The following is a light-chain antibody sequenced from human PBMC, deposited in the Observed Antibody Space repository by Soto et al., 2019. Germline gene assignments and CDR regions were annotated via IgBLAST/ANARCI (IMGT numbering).Light chain of an antibody. J-gene: IGLJ2*01. Sequence: QSALTQSPSVSAAPGQKVTISCFGSSSNIGNNYVSWYQQLPGTAPKLLIYDNNKRPSGIPDRFSGSKSGTSGTLDITGLQTGDEADYYCATWDGSLPGEVFGGGTKVTVL. CDR3: ATWDGSLPGEV. CDR1: SSNIGNNY. V-gene: IGLV1-51*01. CDR2: DNN.